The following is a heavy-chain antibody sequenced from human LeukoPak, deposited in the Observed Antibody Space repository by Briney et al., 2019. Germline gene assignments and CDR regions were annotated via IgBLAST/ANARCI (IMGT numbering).Heavy chain of an antibody. J-gene: IGHJ3*02. V-gene: IGHV4-4*07. CDR1: GDSMRSFY. CDR3: ARDLHLRDGYNYDAFDI. CDR2: IHTSGTT. Sequence: SETLSLTCTVSGDSMRSFYWSFIRQPAGKGLEWIGRIHTSGTTWYNASLKSRVAMSVDTSKNQFSLKLSSVTAADTAVYYCARDLHLRDGYNYDAFDIWGQGTMVTVSS. D-gene: IGHD5-24*01.